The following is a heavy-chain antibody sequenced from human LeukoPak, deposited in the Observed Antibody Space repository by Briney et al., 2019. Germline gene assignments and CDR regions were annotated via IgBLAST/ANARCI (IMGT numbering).Heavy chain of an antibody. CDR2: IYYSGST. CDR1: GGSISSYY. V-gene: IGHV4-59*08. J-gene: IGHJ4*02. D-gene: IGHD3-22*01. Sequence: SETLSLTCTVSGGSISSYYWSWIRQPPGKGLEWIGYIYYSGSTYYNPSLKSRVTISVDTSKNQFSLKLSSVTAADTAVYYCAKDFIRVPPRVVYDSSGYYLLYFDYWGQGTLVTVSS. CDR3: AKDFIRVPPRVVYDSSGYYLLYFDY.